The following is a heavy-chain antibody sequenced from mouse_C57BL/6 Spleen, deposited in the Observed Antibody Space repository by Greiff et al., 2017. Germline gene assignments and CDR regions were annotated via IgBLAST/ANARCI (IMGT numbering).Heavy chain of an antibody. D-gene: IGHD4-1*01. CDR1: GYTFTSYG. CDR3: AREEANWDGAY. V-gene: IGHV1-81*01. Sequence: VQLQQSGAELARPGASVKLSCKASGYTFTSYGISWVKQRTGQGLEWIGEIYPRRGNTYYNEKFKGKATLTADKSSSTAYMELRSLTSEDSAVYFCAREEANWDGAYWGQGTLVTVSA. J-gene: IGHJ3*01. CDR2: IYPRRGNT.